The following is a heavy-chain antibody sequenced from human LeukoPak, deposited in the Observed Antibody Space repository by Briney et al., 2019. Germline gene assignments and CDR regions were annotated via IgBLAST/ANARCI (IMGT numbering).Heavy chain of an antibody. J-gene: IGHJ4*02. Sequence: SGGSLRLSCAASGFTFSSYGMHWVRQAPGKRLEWVAVISYDGSNKYYADSVKGRFTISRDNSKNTLYLQMNSLRAEDTAVYYCAYYHVNEEPPTFWGQGTLVTVSS. V-gene: IGHV3-30*03. CDR3: AYYHVNEEPPTF. CDR1: GFTFSSYG. D-gene: IGHD1-1*01. CDR2: ISYDGSNK.